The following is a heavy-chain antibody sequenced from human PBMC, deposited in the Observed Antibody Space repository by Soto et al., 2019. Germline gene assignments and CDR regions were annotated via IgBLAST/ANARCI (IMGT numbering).Heavy chain of an antibody. CDR3: ARGRADTFDY. J-gene: IGHJ4*02. CDR1: GGSMRSGGYY. V-gene: IGHV4-31*03. CDR2: IYYSGST. Sequence: SETLSLTCTVSGGSMRSGGYYWSWIRQHRGKGLEWIGYIYYSGSTYYNPSLKSRVTISVDTSKNQFSLKLSSVTAADAAVYYCARGRADTFDYWGQGTLVTVSS.